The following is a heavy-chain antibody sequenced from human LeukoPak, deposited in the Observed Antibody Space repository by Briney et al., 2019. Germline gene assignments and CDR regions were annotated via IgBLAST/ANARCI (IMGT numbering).Heavy chain of an antibody. D-gene: IGHD3-22*01. CDR1: GGSISSYY. CDR3: ARHYDNGGYYYPHFDY. J-gene: IGHJ4*02. Sequence: PSETLSLTCTVSGGSISSYYWSWIRQPPGNGLEWIGYIYYRSTNYNPSLKSRVTISIDTSKNQLSLKLSSVTAADTAVYYCARHYDNGGYYYPHFDYWGQGTLVTVSS. CDR2: IYYRST. V-gene: IGHV4-59*08.